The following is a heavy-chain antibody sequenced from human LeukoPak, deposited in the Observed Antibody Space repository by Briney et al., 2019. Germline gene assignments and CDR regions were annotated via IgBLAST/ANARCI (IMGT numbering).Heavy chain of an antibody. CDR1: GRSFSGYY. J-gene: IGHJ4*02. CDR3: ARGERVTIFGVVIRLPDPQFDY. D-gene: IGHD3-3*01. V-gene: IGHV4-34*01. Sequence: PSETLSLTCAVYGRSFSGYYWSWIRQPPGKGLEWIGEINHSGSTNYNPSLKSRVTISVDTSKNQFSLKLSSVTAADTAVYYCARGERVTIFGVVIRLPDPQFDYWGQGTLVTVSS. CDR2: INHSGST.